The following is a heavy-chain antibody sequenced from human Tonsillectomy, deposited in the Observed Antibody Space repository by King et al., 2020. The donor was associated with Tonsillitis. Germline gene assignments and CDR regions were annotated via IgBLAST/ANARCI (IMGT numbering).Heavy chain of an antibody. CDR1: GGSFSGYS. V-gene: IGHV4-34*01. CDR3: ATSTTSHTPDCSSGSCPNWFDP. D-gene: IGHD2-15*01. CDR2: INHSGST. J-gene: IGHJ5*02. Sequence: QVQLQQWGAGLLKPSETLSLTCAVYGGSFSGYSWSWIRQPPGKGLEWIGEINHSGSTNYNPSLKSRVTMSVDTSKNQFSLKLSSVTAADTAVYYCATSTTSHTPDCSSGSCPNWFDPWGQGTLVTVSS.